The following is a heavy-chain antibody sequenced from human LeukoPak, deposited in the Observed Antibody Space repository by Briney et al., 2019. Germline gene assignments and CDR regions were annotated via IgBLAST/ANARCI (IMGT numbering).Heavy chain of an antibody. Sequence: GGSLRLSCVVSGFTFSSYWMHWVRQAPGEELVWASRIRYDGSSAAYADSVKGRLTISRDNAKNTLYLQMNSLSAEDTAVYYCVRGTMNAIDQLDYWGQGTLVTVSS. CDR3: VRGTMNAIDQLDY. V-gene: IGHV3-74*01. J-gene: IGHJ4*02. D-gene: IGHD1-1*01. CDR1: GFTFSSYW. CDR2: IRYDGSSA.